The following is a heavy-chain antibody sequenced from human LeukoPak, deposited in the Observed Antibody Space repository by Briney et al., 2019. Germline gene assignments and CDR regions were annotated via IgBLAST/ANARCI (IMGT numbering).Heavy chain of an antibody. CDR1: GGTFSSYA. Sequence: SVKVSCRASGGTFSSYAISWVRQAPGQGLEWMGGIIPIFGTANYAQKFQGRVTITADESTSTAYMELSSLRSEDTAVYYCARTSDSSGYYYKEGTYDYWGQGTLVTVSS. CDR2: IIPIFGTA. CDR3: ARTSDSSGYYYKEGTYDY. D-gene: IGHD3-22*01. J-gene: IGHJ4*02. V-gene: IGHV1-69*13.